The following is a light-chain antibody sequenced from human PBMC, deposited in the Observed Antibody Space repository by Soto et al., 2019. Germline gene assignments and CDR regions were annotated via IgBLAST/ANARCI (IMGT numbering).Light chain of an antibody. Sequence: EVVMTQSPATLSLSPGERATLSCRASQSARCSLAWYQQKPGQAPSLLIYDASSRATGIPARFSGSGSGTELTFTISSLEPEYFEVYYCQQLTDRPSQRAFGQGTRVDIK. J-gene: IGKJ1*01. CDR2: DAS. V-gene: IGKV3-11*01. CDR1: QSARCS. CDR3: QQLTDRPSQRA.